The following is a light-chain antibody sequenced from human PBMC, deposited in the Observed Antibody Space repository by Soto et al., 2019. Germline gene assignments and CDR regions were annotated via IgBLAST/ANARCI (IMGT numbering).Light chain of an antibody. J-gene: IGKJ3*01. CDR2: DVS. Sequence: EIVLTQSPATLSLSPGERATLSCRASQSVSSYLALYQQKPGQAPRLLIYDVSNRATGIPARFSGSGSGTDFTLTISSLEPEDFAVYYCQQRSNWPRFTFGPGTKVDIK. CDR1: QSVSSY. V-gene: IGKV3-11*01. CDR3: QQRSNWPRFT.